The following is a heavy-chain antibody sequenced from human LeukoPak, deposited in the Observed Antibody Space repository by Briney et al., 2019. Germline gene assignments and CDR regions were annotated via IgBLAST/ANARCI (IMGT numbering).Heavy chain of an antibody. J-gene: IGHJ4*02. D-gene: IGHD5-18*01. CDR3: ARSLRIGYSYGCIDY. Sequence: PSETLSLTCAVYGGSFSGYYWSWIRQPPGKGLEWIGEINHSGSTNYNPSLKSRVTISVDTSKNQFSLKLSSVTAADTAVYYCARSLRIGYSYGCIDYWGQGTLVTVSS. CDR1: GGSFSGYY. V-gene: IGHV4-34*01. CDR2: INHSGST.